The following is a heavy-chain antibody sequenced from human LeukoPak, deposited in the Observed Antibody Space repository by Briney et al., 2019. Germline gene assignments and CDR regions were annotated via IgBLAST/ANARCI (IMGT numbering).Heavy chain of an antibody. D-gene: IGHD3-22*01. CDR2: IYYSGNT. V-gene: IGHV4-38-2*01. CDR3: ARANYYDSSGYSRGAFDI. J-gene: IGHJ3*02. Sequence: GSLRLSCAASGFTFSNAWMSWIRQPPGKGLEWIGSIYYSGNTYYNASLKSQVSISIDTSKNQFSLRLTSVTAADTAVYYCARANYYDSSGYSRGAFDIWGQGTMVTVSS. CDR1: GFTFSNAW.